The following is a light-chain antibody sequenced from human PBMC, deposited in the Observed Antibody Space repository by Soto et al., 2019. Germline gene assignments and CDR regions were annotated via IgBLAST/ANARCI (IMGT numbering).Light chain of an antibody. CDR2: EDN. CDR3: QSYDSSIVV. CDR1: SGSIASNY. Sequence: NFMLTQPHSVSESQGKTVTISCTRSSGSIASNYVQWYQQRPGSAPTTVIYEDNQRPSGVPDRFSGSIDSSSNSASLTISGLKTEDEADYYCQSYDSSIVVFGGGTKVTVL. V-gene: IGLV6-57*04. J-gene: IGLJ2*01.